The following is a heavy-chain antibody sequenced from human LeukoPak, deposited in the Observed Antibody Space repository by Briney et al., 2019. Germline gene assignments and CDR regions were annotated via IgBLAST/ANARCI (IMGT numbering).Heavy chain of an antibody. CDR2: ISGSGGST. V-gene: IGHV3-23*01. J-gene: IGHJ6*03. CDR1: GFTFSSYG. D-gene: IGHD3-16*01. Sequence: GGSLRLSCAASGFTFSSYGMSWVRQAPGKGLEWVSAISGSGGSTYYADSVKGRFTISRDNSKNTLYLQMNSLRAEDTAVYYCAKGNYDYVWGSPHYLDMDVWGKGTTVTISS. CDR3: AKGNYDYVWGSPHYLDMDV.